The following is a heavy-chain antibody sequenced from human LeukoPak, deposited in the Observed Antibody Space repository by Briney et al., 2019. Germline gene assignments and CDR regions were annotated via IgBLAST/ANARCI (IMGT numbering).Heavy chain of an antibody. CDR2: ISSDASSI. Sequence: GGSLRLSCAASGFTFSSYWMHWVRQAPGKGQMWVSRISSDASSILYADSVKGRFTISRDNAKNTLYLQMNSLRAEDTAVYYCATLGPPIYWGQGTLVTVSS. V-gene: IGHV3-74*01. J-gene: IGHJ4*02. CDR3: ATLGPPIY. CDR1: GFTFSSYW.